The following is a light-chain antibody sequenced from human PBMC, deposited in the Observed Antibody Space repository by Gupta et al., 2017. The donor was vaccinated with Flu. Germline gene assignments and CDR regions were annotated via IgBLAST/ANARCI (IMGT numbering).Light chain of an antibody. CDR2: DNN. CDR1: SIRICY. J-gene: IGLJ3*02. Sequence: TVRTTWEGDSIRICYESWYQQKPGQAPALLIYDNNIRRSGSTERFSGSSSGNTAAVTITGAQAEEEAAYYCNALESTDNNQGVFGGGTKLTVL. V-gene: IGLV3-19*01. CDR3: NALESTDNNQGV.